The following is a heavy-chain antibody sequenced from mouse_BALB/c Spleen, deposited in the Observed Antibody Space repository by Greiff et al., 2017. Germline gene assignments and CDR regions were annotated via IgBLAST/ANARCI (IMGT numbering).Heavy chain of an antibody. D-gene: IGHD1-2*01. CDR2: IHPSDSDT. Sequence: VQLQQPGAELVRPGASVKLSCKASGYSFTSYWMNWVKQRPGQGLEWIGMIHPSDSDTRLNQKFKDKATLTVDKSSSTAYMQLSSPTSEDSAVDYCASGATATYYFDYWGQGTTLTVSS. J-gene: IGHJ2*01. V-gene: IGHV1-74*01. CDR3: ASGATATYYFDY. CDR1: GYSFTSYW.